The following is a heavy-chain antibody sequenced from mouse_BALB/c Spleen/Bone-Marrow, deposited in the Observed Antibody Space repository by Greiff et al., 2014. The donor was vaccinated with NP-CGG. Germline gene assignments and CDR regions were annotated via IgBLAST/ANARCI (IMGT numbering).Heavy chain of an antibody. CDR1: GYTFTDYA. CDR2: ISSYYGDA. D-gene: IGHD2-14*01. CDR3: ARSGKVRDAMDY. V-gene: IGHV1-67*01. J-gene: IGHJ4*01. Sequence: VKLMESGAELVRPGVSVKISCKGSGYTFTDYAVHWVKQSHTKSLEWIGLISSYYGDATYNQKFKGKATMTVDKSSSTAFLELARLTSEDSAIYYCARSGKVRDAMDYWGQGTSVTASS.